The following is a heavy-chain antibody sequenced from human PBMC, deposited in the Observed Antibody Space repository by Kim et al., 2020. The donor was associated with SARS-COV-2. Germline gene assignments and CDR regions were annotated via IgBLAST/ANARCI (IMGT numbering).Heavy chain of an antibody. CDR1: GFSFSTYN. Sequence: GGSLRLSCAASGFSFSTYNMHWVRQAPGKGLEWVAVISFDGNHQYYADSVRDRFTISKDNSINMLYLQMSSLRTEDTGVYYCANAHNQYCGVDVWGQGTAVTVSS. CDR2: ISFDGNHQ. V-gene: IGHV3-30*18. CDR3: ANAHNQYCGVDV. D-gene: IGHD2-15*01. J-gene: IGHJ6*02.